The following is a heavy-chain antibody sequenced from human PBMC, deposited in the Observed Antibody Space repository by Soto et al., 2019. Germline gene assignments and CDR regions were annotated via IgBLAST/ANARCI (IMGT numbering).Heavy chain of an antibody. V-gene: IGHV4-4*07. J-gene: IGHJ5*02. CDR1: GASIRSYH. Sequence: QVQLQESGPGLVKPSETLSLTCAVSGASIRSYHWSWIRQPAGKGLEWIGRMQHTGNTNYNPSLKSRVTMSVDTSKNQISLKMTSVTAAGTAVYFCAKDVCSRRWFDPWGQGILVIVSS. CDR3: AKDVCSRRWFDP. D-gene: IGHD3-16*01. CDR2: MQHTGNT.